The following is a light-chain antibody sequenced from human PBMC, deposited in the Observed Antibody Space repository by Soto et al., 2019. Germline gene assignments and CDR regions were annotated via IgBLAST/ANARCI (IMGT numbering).Light chain of an antibody. J-gene: IGKJ1*01. V-gene: IGKV2-28*01. CDR3: TQALQPSWT. CDR2: LGS. CDR1: QSLLHSNGYNY. Sequence: DIVMTQSPLSLPVTPGEPASISCRSSQSLLHSNGYNYLDWYLQRPGQSPQLLIYLGSNRASGVPDRFSGSGSGTDFTLKISRVEAEDVGLYYCTQALQPSWTFGQGSKVEIK.